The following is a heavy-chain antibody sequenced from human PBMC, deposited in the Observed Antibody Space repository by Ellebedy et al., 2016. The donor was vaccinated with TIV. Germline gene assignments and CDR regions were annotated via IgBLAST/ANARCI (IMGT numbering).Heavy chain of an antibody. Sequence: PSETLSLTCTVSGGSISSYFWSWIRQAPGKGLEWIGYIDYSGNTNYNPSLQSRVTVSVDTSKNQFSLKLSSVTAADTAVYFCARHDPRYYESSGFYYGGWFDPWGQGTLVTVSS. CDR3: ARHDPRYYESSGFYYGGWFDP. CDR2: IDYSGNT. J-gene: IGHJ5*02. D-gene: IGHD3-22*01. CDR1: GGSISSYF. V-gene: IGHV4-59*08.